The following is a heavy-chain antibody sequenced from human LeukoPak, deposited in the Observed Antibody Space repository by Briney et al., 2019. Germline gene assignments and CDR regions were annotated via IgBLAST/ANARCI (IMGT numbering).Heavy chain of an antibody. Sequence: SETLSLTCTASGGSISSYYWSWIRQPAGKGLEWIGRIYTSGSTNYNPSLKSRVTMSVDTSKNQFSLKLSSVTAADTAVYYCARDSTCSGGSCYTVNWFDPWGQGTLVTVSS. CDR1: GGSISSYY. D-gene: IGHD2-15*01. CDR3: ARDSTCSGGSCYTVNWFDP. CDR2: IYTSGST. V-gene: IGHV4-4*07. J-gene: IGHJ5*02.